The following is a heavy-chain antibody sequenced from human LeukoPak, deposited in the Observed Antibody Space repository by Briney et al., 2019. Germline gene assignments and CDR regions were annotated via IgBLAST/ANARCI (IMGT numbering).Heavy chain of an antibody. V-gene: IGHV4-34*01. D-gene: IGHD5-18*01. J-gene: IGHJ4*02. CDR1: GGSFSGYY. Sequence: SETLSLTCAVYGGSFSGYYWSGIRQPPGKGLEWIGEINHSGSTNYNPSLKSRVTISVDTSKNQFSLKLSSVTAADTAMYYCARVGRGYSYGYIDYWGQGTLVTVSS. CDR2: INHSGST. CDR3: ARVGRGYSYGYIDY.